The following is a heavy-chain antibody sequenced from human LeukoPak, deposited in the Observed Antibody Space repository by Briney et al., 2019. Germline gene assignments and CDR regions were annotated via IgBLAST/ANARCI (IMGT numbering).Heavy chain of an antibody. J-gene: IGHJ4*02. D-gene: IGHD2-15*01. CDR1: GYTFTSYG. Sequence: ASAKVSCKASGYTFTSYGISWVRQAPGQGLEWMGWISAYNGNTNYAQKLQGRVTMTTDTSTSTAYMELRSLRSDDTAVYYCARDLEAYCSGGSCYLGTIDYWGQGTLVTVSS. V-gene: IGHV1-18*01. CDR3: ARDLEAYCSGGSCYLGTIDY. CDR2: ISAYNGNT.